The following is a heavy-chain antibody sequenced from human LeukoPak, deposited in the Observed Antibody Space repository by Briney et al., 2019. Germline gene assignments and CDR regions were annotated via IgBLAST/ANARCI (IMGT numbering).Heavy chain of an antibody. V-gene: IGHV4-34*01. J-gene: IGHJ6*02. D-gene: IGHD3-3*01. CDR2: INHSGST. Sequence: SETLSLTCAVYGGSFSGYYWSWIRQPPGKGLEWIGEINHSGSTNYNPSLKSRVIISVDTSKNQFSLKLSSVTAADTAVYYCARSLDFWSGYYGQRRYGMDVWGQGTTVTVSS. CDR3: ARSLDFWSGYYGQRRYGMDV. CDR1: GGSFSGYY.